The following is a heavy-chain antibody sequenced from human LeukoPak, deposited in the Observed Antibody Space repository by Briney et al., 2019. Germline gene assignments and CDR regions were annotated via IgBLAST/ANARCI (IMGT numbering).Heavy chain of an antibody. CDR1: GASISNSY. D-gene: IGHD6-19*01. CDR3: ARAGYSSGYNWFDP. CDR2: IYSSGST. Sequence: SEALSLTCTVSGASISNSYWTWIRQPAEKGLEWVGRIYSSGSTIYNPSLKSRVTMSVDTSKNQFSLKLSSVTAADTAVYYCARAGYSSGYNWFDPWGQGTLVTVSS. J-gene: IGHJ5*02. V-gene: IGHV4-4*07.